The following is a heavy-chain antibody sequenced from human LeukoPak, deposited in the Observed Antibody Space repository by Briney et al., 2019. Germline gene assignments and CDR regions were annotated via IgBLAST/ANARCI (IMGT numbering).Heavy chain of an antibody. CDR2: ISRSSSTI. CDR1: GFTFSSYS. CDR3: ATLHWARDTVSFDY. Sequence: GGSLRLSCEASGFTFSSYSMNWVRQAPGKGLEWISYISRSSSTIYYTDSVRGRFTISRDDAKNSVFLQMNSLRAEDTAIYYCATLHWARDTVSFDYWGQGSLVTVSS. V-gene: IGHV3-48*04. D-gene: IGHD4-17*01. J-gene: IGHJ4*02.